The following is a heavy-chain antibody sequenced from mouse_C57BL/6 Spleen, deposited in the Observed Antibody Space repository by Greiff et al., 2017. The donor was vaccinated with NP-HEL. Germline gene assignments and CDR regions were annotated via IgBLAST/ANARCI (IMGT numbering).Heavy chain of an antibody. V-gene: IGHV1-69*01. CDR2: IDPSDSYT. CDR3: ARRKGGRDAGFDY. Sequence: QVQLKQPGAELVMPGASVKLSCKASGYTFTSYWMHWVKQRPGQGLEWIGEIDPSDSYTNYNQKFKGKSTLTVDKSSSTAYMQLSSLTSEDSAVYYCARRKGGRDAGFDYWGQGTTLTVSS. J-gene: IGHJ2*01. CDR1: GYTFTSYW. D-gene: IGHD3-3*01.